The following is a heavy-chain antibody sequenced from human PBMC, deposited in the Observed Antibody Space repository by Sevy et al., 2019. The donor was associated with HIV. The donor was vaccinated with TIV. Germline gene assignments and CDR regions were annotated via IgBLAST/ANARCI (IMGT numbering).Heavy chain of an antibody. J-gene: IGHJ5*02. Sequence: GWSLRLSCAASGFTFSHYYMSWIRQAPGKGLEWVSYISSSGNTIYYTDSVKGRFTISRDNAKNSLYLQMDSLRAEDTAVYYCARDPTYYDFWSGYYTGWFDPWGQGTLVTVSS. CDR3: ARDPTYYDFWSGYYTGWFDP. CDR2: ISSSGNTI. D-gene: IGHD3-3*01. V-gene: IGHV3-11*01. CDR1: GFTFSHYY.